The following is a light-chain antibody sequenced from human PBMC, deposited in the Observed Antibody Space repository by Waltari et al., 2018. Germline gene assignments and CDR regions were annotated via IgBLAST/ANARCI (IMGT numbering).Light chain of an antibody. Sequence: SSELTQDPAVSVALGQTVRITCQGDSLRSDDASRYQQKPGQAPILVIYGKDNRPSGIPDRFSGSTSGNTASLTITGSQAEDEADYYCHSRVVSNVRGAFGGGTKLTVL. J-gene: IGLJ2*01. V-gene: IGLV3-19*01. CDR1: SLRSDD. CDR3: HSRVVSNVRGA. CDR2: GKD.